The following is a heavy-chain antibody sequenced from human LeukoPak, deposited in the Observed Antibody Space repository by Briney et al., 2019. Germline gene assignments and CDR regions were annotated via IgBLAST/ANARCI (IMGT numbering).Heavy chain of an antibody. Sequence: SETLSLTCTVSGDSITGYYWTWIRQPPGKGLEWIGYISYSGNTNYNPSLKSRVTISVDTSKNQFSLRLSSVTAADTAVYYCAREKGYSVGYGLDYWGQGTLVTVSS. D-gene: IGHD1-26*01. CDR1: GDSITGYY. J-gene: IGHJ4*02. CDR3: AREKGYSVGYGLDY. CDR2: ISYSGNT. V-gene: IGHV4-59*01.